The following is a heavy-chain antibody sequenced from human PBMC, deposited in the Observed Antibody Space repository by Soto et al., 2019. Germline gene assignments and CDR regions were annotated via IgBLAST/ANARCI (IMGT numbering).Heavy chain of an antibody. CDR2: SSASGGAT. D-gene: IGHD3-10*01. V-gene: IGHV3-23*01. CDR1: GFAFSSSA. J-gene: IGHJ4*02. CDR3: AKELSYNSGRPFDY. Sequence: EVQLLESGGGLVQPGGSLRLSCAASGFAFSSSAMTWVRQAPGKGLEWVSSSSASGGATFYTDSVKGRFTVSRHNSKNTLYLQMNSLRAEDTALYYCAKELSYNSGRPFDYWGQGTLVTVSS.